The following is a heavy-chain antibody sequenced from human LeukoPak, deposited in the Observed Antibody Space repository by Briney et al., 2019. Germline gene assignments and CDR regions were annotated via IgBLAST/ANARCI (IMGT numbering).Heavy chain of an antibody. V-gene: IGHV4-38-2*01. CDR2: ISQSAIA. J-gene: IGHJ4*02. Sequence: PSETLSLTCAVSGYSLNNAHYWAWLRQPPGKGLEWIGNISQSAIASYNSSLKSRVTISLDTSNNHFSLDLRSVTAADTAVYFCARASVEHSIVAGNYFDYWGQGTLVTVSS. D-gene: IGHD2-15*01. CDR1: GYSLNNAHY. CDR3: ARASVEHSIVAGNYFDY.